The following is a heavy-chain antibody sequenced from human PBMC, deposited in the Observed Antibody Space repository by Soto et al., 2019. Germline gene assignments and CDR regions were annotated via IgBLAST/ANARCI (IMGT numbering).Heavy chain of an antibody. CDR2: INQDGRDT. CDR3: ATYHDDEWESYRHRY. D-gene: IGHD3-16*02. V-gene: IGHV3-7*01. CDR1: GLAFRSFL. J-gene: IGHJ4*02. Sequence: PVESLRLSCAASGLAFRSFLMSWVRQAPGGGLEWVANINQDGRDTYYSDSVRDRFTISRDNAANSLFLHMNSLGAEDTAVYYCATYHDDEWESYRHRYWGQGTLVTVSS.